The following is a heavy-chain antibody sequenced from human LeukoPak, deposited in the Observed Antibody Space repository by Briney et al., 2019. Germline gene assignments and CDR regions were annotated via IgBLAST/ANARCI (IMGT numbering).Heavy chain of an antibody. V-gene: IGHV3-48*03. CDR1: GFTFSSYE. CDR3: ARDRYYYYGTDV. CDR2: ISSSGSTI. Sequence: GGSLRLSCAASGFTFSSYEMNWVRQAPGKGLEWVSYISSSGSTIYYADSVKGRFTISRDNAKNSLYLQMNSQRAEDTAVYYCARDRYYYYGTDVWGKGTTVTVSS. J-gene: IGHJ6*04.